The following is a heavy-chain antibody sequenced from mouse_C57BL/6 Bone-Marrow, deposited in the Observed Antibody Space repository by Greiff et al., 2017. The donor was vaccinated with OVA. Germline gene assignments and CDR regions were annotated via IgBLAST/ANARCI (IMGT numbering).Heavy chain of an antibody. CDR1: GYTFTSYW. CDR3: ARSGTWYFDV. Sequence: QVQLQQPGAELVMPGASVKLSCKASGYTFTSYWMHWVKQRPGQGLEWIGEIDPSDSYTNYNQKFKGKSTLTVDKSSSTAYMQLSSLTYEDSAVDYCARSGTWYFDVWGTGTTVTVSS. J-gene: IGHJ1*03. D-gene: IGHD4-1*01. CDR2: IDPSDSYT. V-gene: IGHV1-69*01.